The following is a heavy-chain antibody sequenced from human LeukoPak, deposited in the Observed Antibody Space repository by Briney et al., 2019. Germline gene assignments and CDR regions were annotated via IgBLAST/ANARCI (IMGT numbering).Heavy chain of an antibody. D-gene: IGHD5-12*01. J-gene: IGHJ4*02. CDR1: GGTFSSYA. Sequence: GASVKVFSKAYGGTFSSYAISWVRQAPGQGLEWMGGIIPIFGTANYAQKFQGRVTITTDESTSTAYMELSSLRSEDTAVYYCASRSGYSGYGYFDYWGQGTLVTVSS. CDR2: IIPIFGTA. V-gene: IGHV1-69*05. CDR3: ASRSGYSGYGYFDY.